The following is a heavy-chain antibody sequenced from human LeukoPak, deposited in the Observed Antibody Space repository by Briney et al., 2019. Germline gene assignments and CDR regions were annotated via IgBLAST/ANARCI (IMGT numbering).Heavy chain of an antibody. J-gene: IGHJ4*02. CDR3: ARLPAKPEDYDILTGYGD. V-gene: IGHV1-18*01. D-gene: IGHD3-9*01. CDR1: GYTFTSYG. Sequence: ASVKVSCKASGYTFTSYGISWVRQAPGQGLEWMGWISAYNGNTNYAQKLQGRVTMTTDTSTSTAYMELRSLRSDDTAVYYCARLPAKPEDYDILTGYGDWGQGTLVTVSS. CDR2: ISAYNGNT.